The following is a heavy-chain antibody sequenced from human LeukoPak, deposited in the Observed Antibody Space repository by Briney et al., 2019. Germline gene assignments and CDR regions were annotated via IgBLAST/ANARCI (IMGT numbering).Heavy chain of an antibody. CDR3: ARAKGYTSSYSFDY. D-gene: IGHD3-10*01. Sequence: PGGSLRLSCTPSGFTLSTSGMHWVRQTPGGRLEWVSFIGISSGPLLYADSVKGRFTISRDNAKASVYLQMNRLRAEDTAVYYCARAKGYTSSYSFDYWGQGILVTVFS. J-gene: IGHJ4*02. CDR2: IGISSGPL. CDR1: GFTLSTSG. V-gene: IGHV3-48*04.